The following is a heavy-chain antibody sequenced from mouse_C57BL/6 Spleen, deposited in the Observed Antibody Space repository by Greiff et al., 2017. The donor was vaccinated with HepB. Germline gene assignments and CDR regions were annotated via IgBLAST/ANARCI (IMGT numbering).Heavy chain of an antibody. V-gene: IGHV5-4*01. CDR1: GFTFSSYA. J-gene: IGHJ2*01. D-gene: IGHD4-1*01. Sequence: EVQGVESGGGLVKPGGSLKLSCAASGFTFSSYAMSWVRQTPEKRLEWVATISDGGSYTYYPDNVKGRFTISRDNAKNKLYLQMNHLKTEDTAMYYCARDGNWDDFDYWGQGTTLTVSS. CDR2: ISDGGSYT. CDR3: ARDGNWDDFDY.